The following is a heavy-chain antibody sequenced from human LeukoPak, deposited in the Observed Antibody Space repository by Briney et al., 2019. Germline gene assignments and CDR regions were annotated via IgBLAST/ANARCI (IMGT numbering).Heavy chain of an antibody. CDR2: ISSSDGST. CDR1: GFTFSSYA. Sequence: GGSLRLSCAASGFTFSSYAMSWVRQAPGKGLEWVSAISSSDGSTYYADSVKGRFTISRDNSKNTLYLQMNSLRVEDTAVYYCAKDLTVTTWGPSITNDYWGQGTLVTVSS. V-gene: IGHV3-23*01. CDR3: AKDLTVTTWGPSITNDY. J-gene: IGHJ4*02. D-gene: IGHD4-17*01.